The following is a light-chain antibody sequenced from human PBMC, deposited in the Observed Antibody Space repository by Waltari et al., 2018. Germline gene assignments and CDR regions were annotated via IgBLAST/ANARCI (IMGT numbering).Light chain of an antibody. CDR3: ATWDSRLSVVV. CDR2: DNN. V-gene: IGLV1-51*01. CDR1: SSNFGNTA. J-gene: IGLJ3*02. Sequence: QSVLTQPPSVNAAPGPMVTMPCAGCSSNFGNTAVFWYQQFPGTAPKLLITDNNKRPFGIPDRFSGSKSGTSATLGITGLQTGDEADYYCATWDSRLSVVVFGGGTKVTV.